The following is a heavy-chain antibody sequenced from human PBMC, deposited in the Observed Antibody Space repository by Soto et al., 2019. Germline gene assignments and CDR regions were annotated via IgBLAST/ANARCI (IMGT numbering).Heavy chain of an antibody. CDR2: IIPKLGSA. CDR1: GGCNLRDYR. Sequence: QVQLVQSGAEVKEPGSSVKVSCKASGGCNLRDYRTTWVRRAPGQGLEWMGGIIPKLGSANYAQKFQGRVTNTAAESTNSVSMELRSLRSDDTAAYYGARGGEGYNFGAVYWGQGTPVTVSA. J-gene: IGHJ4*02. D-gene: IGHD5-12*01. CDR3: ARGGEGYNFGAVY. V-gene: IGHV1-69*01.